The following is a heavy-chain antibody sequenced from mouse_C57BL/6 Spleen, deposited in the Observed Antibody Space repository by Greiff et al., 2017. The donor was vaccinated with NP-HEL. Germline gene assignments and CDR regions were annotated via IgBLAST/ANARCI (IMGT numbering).Heavy chain of an antibody. J-gene: IGHJ4*01. CDR2: ISYSGST. CDR1: GYSITSGYD. D-gene: IGHD2-12*01. V-gene: IGHV3-1*01. Sequence: VQLQQSGPGMVKPSQSLSLTCTVTGYSITSGYDWHWIRHFPGNKLEWMGYISYSGSTNYNPSLKSRISITHDTSKNHFFLKLNSVTTEDTATYYCARASRYYDAMDYWGQGTSVTVSS. CDR3: ARASRYYDAMDY.